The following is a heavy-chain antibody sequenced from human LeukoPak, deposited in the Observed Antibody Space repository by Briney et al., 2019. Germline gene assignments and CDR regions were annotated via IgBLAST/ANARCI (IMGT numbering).Heavy chain of an antibody. CDR2: IYHSGST. Sequence: SETLSLTCTVSGYSISSGYYWGWIRQPPGKGLEWIGSIYHSGSTYYNPSLKSRVTISVDTSKNQFSLKLSSVTAAGTAVYYCARATWGSRCAFDIWGQGTMVTVSS. D-gene: IGHD2-15*01. CDR3: ARATWGSRCAFDI. V-gene: IGHV4-38-2*02. J-gene: IGHJ3*02. CDR1: GYSISSGYY.